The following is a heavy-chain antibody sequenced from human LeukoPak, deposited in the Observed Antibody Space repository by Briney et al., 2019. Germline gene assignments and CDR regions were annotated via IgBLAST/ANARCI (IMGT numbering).Heavy chain of an antibody. CDR2: ISWNSGSI. D-gene: IGHD3-22*01. CDR1: GFTFDDYA. V-gene: IGHV3-9*01. CDR3: AKGTGSGYYPFDY. Sequence: GGSLRLSCAASGFTFDDYAMHWVRQAPGKGLEWVSGISWNSGSIGYADSVKGRFTISRDNAKNSLYLQMNSLRAEDTALYYCAKGTGSGYYPFDYWGQGTLVTVSS. J-gene: IGHJ4*02.